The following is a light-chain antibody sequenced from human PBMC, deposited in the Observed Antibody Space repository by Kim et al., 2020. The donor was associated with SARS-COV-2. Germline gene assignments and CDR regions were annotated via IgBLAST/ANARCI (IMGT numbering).Light chain of an antibody. CDR1: SSDVGGYNY. Sequence: QSALTQPASVSGSPGQSITISCTGTSSDVGGYNYVSWYQQHPGKAPKLMIYDVSNRPSGVSNRFSGSKSGNTASLTISGLQAEDEADYYCSSYAGSRTGVFGGGTQLTVL. V-gene: IGLV2-14*03. CDR2: DVS. CDR3: SSYAGSRTGV. J-gene: IGLJ2*01.